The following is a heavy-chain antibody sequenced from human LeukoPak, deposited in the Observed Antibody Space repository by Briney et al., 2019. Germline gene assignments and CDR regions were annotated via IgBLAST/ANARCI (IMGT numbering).Heavy chain of an antibody. CDR1: GYTFTSYG. V-gene: IGHV1-18*01. CDR3: ARDLPEPYSGSWYGPLFLDY. D-gene: IGHD6-13*01. Sequence: ASVKVSCKASGYTFTSYGISWVRQAPEQGLEWMGWISAYNGNTNYAQKLQGRVTMTTDTSTSTAYMELRSLRSDDTAVYYCARDLPEPYSGSWYGPLFLDYWGQGTLVTVSS. CDR2: ISAYNGNT. J-gene: IGHJ4*02.